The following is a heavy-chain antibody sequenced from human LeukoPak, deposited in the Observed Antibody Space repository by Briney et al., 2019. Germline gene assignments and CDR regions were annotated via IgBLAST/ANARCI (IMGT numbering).Heavy chain of an antibody. Sequence: GESLRLSCSASGFTFTSYSMNWVRQAPGKGLEWVSYISTSSRTIYYADSVKGRFTISRDNAKNSLCLQMDSLRDEDTAVYYCARDSYGDYVFDHWGQGSLVTVSS. CDR1: GFTFTSYS. D-gene: IGHD4-17*01. CDR3: ARDSYGDYVFDH. V-gene: IGHV3-48*02. CDR2: ISTSSRTI. J-gene: IGHJ4*02.